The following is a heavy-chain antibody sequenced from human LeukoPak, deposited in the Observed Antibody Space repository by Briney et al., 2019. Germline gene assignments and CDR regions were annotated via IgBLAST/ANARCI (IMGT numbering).Heavy chain of an antibody. CDR1: GFTFSSYA. J-gene: IGHJ4*02. D-gene: IGHD6-6*01. CDR2: ISGSGGST. V-gene: IGHV3-23*01. CDR3: AKEQLVRRSSDFDY. Sequence: GESLKISCAVSGFTFSSYAMSWVRQAPGKGLEWVSAISGSGGSTYYADSVKGRFTISRDNSKNTLYLQMNSLRAEDTAVYYCAKEQLVRRSSDFDYWGQGTLVTVSS.